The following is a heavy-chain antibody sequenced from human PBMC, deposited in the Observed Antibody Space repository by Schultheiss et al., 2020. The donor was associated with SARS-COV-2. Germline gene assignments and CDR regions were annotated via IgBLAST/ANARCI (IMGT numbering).Heavy chain of an antibody. Sequence: GGSLRLSCAASGFTFSSYWMHWVRQAPGKGLVWVSRINSDGSSTSYADSVKGRFTISRDNAKNTLYLQMNSLRAEDTAVYYCARAQGYDYVWGSYRYLDYWGQGTTVTVSS. CDR2: INSDGSST. J-gene: IGHJ4*03. V-gene: IGHV3-74*01. D-gene: IGHD3-16*02. CDR3: ARAQGYDYVWGSYRYLDY. CDR1: GFTFSSYW.